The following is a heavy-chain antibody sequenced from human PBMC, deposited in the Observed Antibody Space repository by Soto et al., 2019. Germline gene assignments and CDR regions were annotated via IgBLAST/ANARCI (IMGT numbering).Heavy chain of an antibody. CDR1: GFTFSTYW. CDR2: INNDGSST. V-gene: IGHV3-74*01. CDR3: AGVPNCDIRGCFSYFDL. D-gene: IGHD3-22*01. J-gene: IGHJ4*02. Sequence: GGSLRLSCEASGFTFSTYWMHWVRQAPGKGLVWVSHINNDGSSTTYADSVKGRFTISRDNAKNTLYLQMDSLRAEDTAVYYCAGVPNCDIRGCFSYFDLGGEGALFTVP.